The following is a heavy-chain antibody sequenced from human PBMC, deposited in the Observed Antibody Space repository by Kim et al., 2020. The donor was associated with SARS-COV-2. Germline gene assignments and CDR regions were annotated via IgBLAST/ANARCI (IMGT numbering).Heavy chain of an antibody. CDR1: GFTFSSYW. V-gene: IGHV3-74*01. CDR2: INSDGSST. CDR3: ARGVAVADPFDY. D-gene: IGHD6-19*01. J-gene: IGHJ4*02. Sequence: GGSLRLSCAASGFTFSSYWMHWVRQAPGKGLVWVSRINSDGSSTSYADSVKGRFTISRDNAKNTLYLQMNSLRAEDTAVYYCARGVAVADPFDYWGQGTLVTVSS.